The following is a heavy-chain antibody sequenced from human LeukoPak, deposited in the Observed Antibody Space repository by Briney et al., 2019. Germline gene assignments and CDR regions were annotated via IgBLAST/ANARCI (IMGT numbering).Heavy chain of an antibody. J-gene: IGHJ5*02. CDR3: ARVEYFGSGSYRFDP. Sequence: SQTLSLTCAISGDSVSRNIVAWNWIRQSPSRGLEWLGRTYYRSKWYKEYAASVRSRITISPDTSKHQFSRQLNSVTPEDTAVYYCARVEYFGSGSYRFDPWGQGTLVTVSS. CDR2: TYYRSKWYK. V-gene: IGHV6-1*01. CDR1: GDSVSRNIVA. D-gene: IGHD3-10*01.